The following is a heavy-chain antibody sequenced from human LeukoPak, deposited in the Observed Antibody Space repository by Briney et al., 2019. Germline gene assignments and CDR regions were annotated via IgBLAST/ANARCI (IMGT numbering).Heavy chain of an antibody. CDR1: GFTFSSYA. J-gene: IGHJ6*03. Sequence: PGGSLRLSCAASGFTFSSYAMSWVRQAPGKGLEWVSSISSSSSYIYYADSVKGRFTISRDNAKNSLYLQMNSLRAEDTAVYYCARVIPPSVVPAAIANYYYYYYMDVWGKGTTVTVSS. V-gene: IGHV3-21*01. CDR2: ISSSSSYI. CDR3: ARVIPPSVVPAAIANYYYYYYMDV. D-gene: IGHD2-2*01.